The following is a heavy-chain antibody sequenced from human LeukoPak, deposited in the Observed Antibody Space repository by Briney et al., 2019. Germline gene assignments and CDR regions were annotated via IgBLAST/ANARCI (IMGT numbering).Heavy chain of an antibody. J-gene: IGHJ4*02. V-gene: IGHV4-59*08. CDR1: GGSTSSDY. CDR2: IYYNGNP. Sequence: PSETLSLNCTVSGGSTSSDYWSWLRQPPGEGLEWIGPIYYNGNPDYNPSLKSRVSISVDTSKNQFSLRLRSVTAADTAVYFCANNRYHSDFNGYWNLFDNWGQGTLVAVSS. CDR3: ANNRYHSDFNGYWNLFDN. D-gene: IGHD3-22*01.